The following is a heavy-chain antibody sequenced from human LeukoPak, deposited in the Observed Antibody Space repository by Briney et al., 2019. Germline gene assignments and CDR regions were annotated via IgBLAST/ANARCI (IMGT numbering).Heavy chain of an antibody. CDR3: ARDPLGAHFDF. CDR1: GFTFSSYE. D-gene: IGHD1-26*01. V-gene: IGHV3-48*03. CDR2: ISSCASII. J-gene: IGHJ4*02. Sequence: GGSLRLSCAASGFTFSSYEMNWVRQAPGKGLEWVSYISSCASIIYYADSVKGRFTISRDNAKNSLYLQRNSLRAEDTAVYYCARDPLGAHFDFWGQGTLVTVSS.